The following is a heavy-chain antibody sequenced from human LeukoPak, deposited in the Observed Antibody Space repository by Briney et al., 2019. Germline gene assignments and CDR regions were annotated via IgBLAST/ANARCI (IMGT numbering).Heavy chain of an antibody. D-gene: IGHD4-11*01. CDR3: ARVMMGATVTTFHYYCMDV. CDR1: GFTFSHYS. Sequence: GGSLRLSCAASGFTFSHYSIDWVRQAPGKGLERVASIISNSSHIYYADSVKGRFTISRDNAKNSLYLQMNSLRAEDTAIYYCARVMMGATVTTFHYYCMDVWGVGTTVTVSS. J-gene: IGHJ6*03. V-gene: IGHV3-21*01. CDR2: IISNSSHI.